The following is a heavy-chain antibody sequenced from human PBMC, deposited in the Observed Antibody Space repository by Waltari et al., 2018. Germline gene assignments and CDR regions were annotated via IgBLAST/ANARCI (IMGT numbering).Heavy chain of an antibody. J-gene: IGHJ6*02. V-gene: IGHV1-8*01. CDR1: GYTFTSYD. CDR3: AGGRPSYYGMDV. D-gene: IGHD3-16*01. CDR2: MNPNSGNT. Sequence: QVQLVQSGAEVKKPGASVKVSCKASGYTFTSYDINWVRQATGQGLEWMGWMNPNSGNTGYAQKFQGRATMTRNTSISTAYMELSSLRSEDTAVYYCAGGRPSYYGMDVWGQGTTVTVSS.